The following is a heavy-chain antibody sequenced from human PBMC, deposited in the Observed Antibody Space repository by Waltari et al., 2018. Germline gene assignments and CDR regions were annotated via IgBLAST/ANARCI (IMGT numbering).Heavy chain of an antibody. CDR2: VNVGVGST. CDR3: ATRHLLQGLVETAY. Sequence: QVQVLHSGAEVKTPGAPVTLSPQLPGSPSPHFPLHWVRLAPGQKFEWLGWVNVGVGSTKTSQKFNDRLTFTKDTSATTVYMELRGLTSQDTAVYYCATRHLLQGLVETAYWGQGTQVNVST. D-gene: IGHD1-26*01. J-gene: IGHJ4*02. V-gene: IGHV1-3*01. CDR1: GSPSPHFP.